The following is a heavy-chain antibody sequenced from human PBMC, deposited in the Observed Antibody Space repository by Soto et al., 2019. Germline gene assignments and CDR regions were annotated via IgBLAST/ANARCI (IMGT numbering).Heavy chain of an antibody. D-gene: IGHD2-15*01. CDR2: IDPSDSYT. V-gene: IGHV5-10-1*01. CDR1: GYSFTSYW. Sequence: GESLKISCKASGYSFTSYWISWVRQMPGKGLEWMGRIDPSDSYTNYSPSFQGHVTISADKSISAAYLQWSSLKASDTAMYYCASRLDCSGGSCYPNYGMDVWGQGTTVTVSS. CDR3: ASRLDCSGGSCYPNYGMDV. J-gene: IGHJ6*02.